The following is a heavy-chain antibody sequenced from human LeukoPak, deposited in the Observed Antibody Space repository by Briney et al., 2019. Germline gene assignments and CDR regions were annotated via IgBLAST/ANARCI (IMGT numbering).Heavy chain of an antibody. Sequence: GGSLRLSCAASGFTFSSYEMNWVRQAPGKGLEWVSYISSSGSTIYYADSVKGRFTISRDNARNSLYLQMDSLRAEDTAVYYCARRGSGYTEPIDYWGQGTLVTFSS. CDR2: ISSSGSTI. CDR1: GFTFSSYE. J-gene: IGHJ4*02. CDR3: ARRGSGYTEPIDY. D-gene: IGHD5-12*01. V-gene: IGHV3-48*03.